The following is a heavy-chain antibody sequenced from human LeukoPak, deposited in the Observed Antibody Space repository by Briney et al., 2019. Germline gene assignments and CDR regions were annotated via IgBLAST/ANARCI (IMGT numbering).Heavy chain of an antibody. CDR2: ISYDGGNK. CDR1: GFTFSSYA. D-gene: IGHD1-26*01. CDR3: ARDAGSGSYLDY. V-gene: IGHV3-30*01. J-gene: IGHJ4*02. Sequence: GGSLRLSCAASGFTFSSYAMHWVRQAPGKGLEWVAVISYDGGNKYYADSVKGRFTISRDNSKNTLYLQMNSLRAEDTAVYYCARDAGSGSYLDYWGQGTLVTVSS.